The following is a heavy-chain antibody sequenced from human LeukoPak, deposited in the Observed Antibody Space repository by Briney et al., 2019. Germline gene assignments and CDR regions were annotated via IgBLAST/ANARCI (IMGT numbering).Heavy chain of an antibody. D-gene: IGHD5-18*01. V-gene: IGHV3-11*01. Sequence: GGSLRLSCAASGFTFSGYDMSWVRQAPGKGLEWVSYISNNGNFMFYADSVKGRFTISRDNAKNSLYLQMNSLRVEDTAVYYCARDGEGHSTFFAPWGQGTLVTVSS. CDR2: ISNNGNFM. CDR1: GFTFSGYD. J-gene: IGHJ5*02. CDR3: ARDGEGHSTFFAP.